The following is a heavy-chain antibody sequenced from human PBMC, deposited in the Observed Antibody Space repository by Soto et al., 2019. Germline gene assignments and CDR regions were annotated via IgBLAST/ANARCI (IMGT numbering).Heavy chain of an antibody. V-gene: IGHV3-23*01. CDR3: AKKGYGSGWDNYFYYAMDV. Sequence: PGGSLSLSCAASGFSFSRYARGWVRQAPGQGLEWISGITGSGDVSNYADSVKGRFIISRDNSNNTLSLQMNSLRVEDTAIYYCAKKGYGSGWDNYFYYAMDVWGQGTTVTVYS. J-gene: IGHJ6*02. D-gene: IGHD6-19*01. CDR1: GFSFSRYA. CDR2: ITGSGDVS.